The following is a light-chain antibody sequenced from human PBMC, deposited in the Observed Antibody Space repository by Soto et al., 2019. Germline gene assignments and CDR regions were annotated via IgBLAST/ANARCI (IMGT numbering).Light chain of an antibody. CDR3: QQYNNWWT. CDR2: HAS. J-gene: IGKJ1*01. Sequence: EVVTTQSPATLSVSPGERATLSCRASQSVSNNLAWFQQKPGQAPRLLIYHASTRATGIPARFSGSGSGTEFTLIISSLQSEDFAVYYCQQYNNWWTFGQGTKVEIK. V-gene: IGKV3-15*01. CDR1: QSVSNN.